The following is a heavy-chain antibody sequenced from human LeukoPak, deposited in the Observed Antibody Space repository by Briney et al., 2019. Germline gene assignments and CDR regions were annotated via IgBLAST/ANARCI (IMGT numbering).Heavy chain of an antibody. CDR3: AREGDYLDY. V-gene: IGHV4-61*02. Sequence: SQTLSLTCTVSGGSISSGSYYWSWIRQPAGKGLEWIGRIYTSGSTNYNPSLKSRVTISVDTSKNQFSLKLSSVTAADTAVYYCAREGDYLDYWGQGTLVTVSS. J-gene: IGHJ4*02. D-gene: IGHD4-17*01. CDR2: IYTSGST. CDR1: GGSISSGSYY.